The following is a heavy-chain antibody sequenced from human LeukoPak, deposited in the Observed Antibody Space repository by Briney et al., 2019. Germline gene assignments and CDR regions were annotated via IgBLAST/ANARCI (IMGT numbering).Heavy chain of an antibody. Sequence: SETLSLTCGVSGYSISSGYYWGWIRQPPGKGLEWIGSIYHSGSTYYNPSLKSRVTISVDTSKSQLSLKLSSVTAADTALYYCARRESGRGFDYWGQGTLVTISS. V-gene: IGHV4-38-2*01. D-gene: IGHD1-26*01. J-gene: IGHJ4*02. CDR2: IYHSGST. CDR3: ARRESGRGFDY. CDR1: GYSISSGYY.